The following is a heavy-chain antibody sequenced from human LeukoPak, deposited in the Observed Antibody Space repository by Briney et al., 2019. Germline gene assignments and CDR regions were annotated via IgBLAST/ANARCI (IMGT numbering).Heavy chain of an antibody. CDR3: AREGVMSMKDAFDI. CDR2: ISYDGSNK. Sequence: GGSLRLSYAACGFTFNSYAVHWARQAPGKGLEWVAVISYDGSNKYYADSVKDRFTITRDNSKNTLYLQMNSLRAEDTAVYYCAREGVMSMKDAFDIWGQGTMVTVSS. V-gene: IGHV3-30*17. CDR1: GFTFNSYA. J-gene: IGHJ3*02.